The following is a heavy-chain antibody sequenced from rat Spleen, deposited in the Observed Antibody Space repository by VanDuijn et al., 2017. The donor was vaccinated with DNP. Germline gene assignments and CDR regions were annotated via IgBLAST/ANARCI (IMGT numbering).Heavy chain of an antibody. CDR2: ISYDGSST. Sequence: EVQLVESGGGLVQPGRSLKLSCAASGFTFSNYGMAWVRQAPTKGLEWVATISYDGSSTYYRDSVKGRFTISRDNAKSTLYLQMDSLRSEDTATYYCARGDRYNWDYYVMDAWGQGASVTVSS. CDR1: GFTFSNYG. CDR3: ARGDRYNWDYYVMDA. V-gene: IGHV5-29*01. D-gene: IGHD1-5*01. J-gene: IGHJ4*01.